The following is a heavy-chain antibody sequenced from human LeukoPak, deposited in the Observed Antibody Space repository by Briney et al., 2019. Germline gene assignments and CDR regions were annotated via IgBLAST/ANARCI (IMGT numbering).Heavy chain of an antibody. D-gene: IGHD3-9*01. Sequence: KPSETLSLTCTVSGGSISSYYWSWIRQPAGKGLEWIGRIYTSGSTNYNPSLKSRVTMSVDTSKNQFSLKLSSVTAADTAVYYCAREGQMDYGILTYSSSRYFYYYMDVWGKGTTVTVSS. CDR2: IYTSGST. CDR1: GGSISSYY. CDR3: AREGQMDYGILTYSSSRYFYYYMDV. J-gene: IGHJ6*03. V-gene: IGHV4-4*07.